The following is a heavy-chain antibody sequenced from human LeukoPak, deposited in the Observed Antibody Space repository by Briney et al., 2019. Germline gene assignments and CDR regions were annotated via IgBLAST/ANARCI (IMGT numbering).Heavy chain of an antibody. Sequence: GGSLRLSCTVSGFTVSRYYMSWVRQAPGKGLEWVSIIYSGDNTYYADSVKGRFTISRDNSKNTLYLQMNSLRVEDTAVYYCARDRGSGYDPGYFDYWGQGTLVTVSS. CDR3: ARDRGSGYDPGYFDY. V-gene: IGHV3-66*01. CDR1: GFTVSRYY. J-gene: IGHJ4*02. D-gene: IGHD5-12*01. CDR2: IYSGDNT.